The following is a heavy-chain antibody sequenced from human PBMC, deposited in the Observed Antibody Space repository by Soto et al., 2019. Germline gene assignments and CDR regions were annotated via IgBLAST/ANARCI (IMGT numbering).Heavy chain of an antibody. CDR2: ISWNSAMI. V-gene: IGHV3-9*01. Sequence: EVQLVESGGGSVQPGRSLRLSCEASGFTFDDFAMHWVRQAPGKDPGWVSGISWNSAMIGYADSVKGRFTISRDNAKSSLYLQMNSMRPEDTALYFCAKDNRADGGAFDYWGQGTLVSVSS. D-gene: IGHD3-10*01. CDR1: GFTFDDFA. J-gene: IGHJ4*02. CDR3: AKDNRADGGAFDY.